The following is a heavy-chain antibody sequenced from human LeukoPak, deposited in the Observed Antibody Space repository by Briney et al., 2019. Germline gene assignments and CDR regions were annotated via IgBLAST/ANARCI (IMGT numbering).Heavy chain of an antibody. Sequence: PGGSLRLSCGASGFTFSTHWMNWVRQAPGKGLEWIGSIYHSGSTYYNPSLKSRVTISVDTSKNQFSLKLSSVTAADTAVYYCARIGVVTTFDYWGQGTLVTVSS. J-gene: IGHJ4*02. D-gene: IGHD2-21*02. CDR2: IYHSGST. CDR3: ARIGVVTTFDY. CDR1: GFTFSTHW. V-gene: IGHV4-38-2*01.